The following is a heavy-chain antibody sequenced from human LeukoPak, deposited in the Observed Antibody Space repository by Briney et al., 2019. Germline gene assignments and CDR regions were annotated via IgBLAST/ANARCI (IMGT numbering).Heavy chain of an antibody. CDR3: ARPLLTDYYDSSGYSY. D-gene: IGHD3-22*01. J-gene: IGHJ4*02. CDR2: ISTSGST. CDR1: GGSISSANYY. V-gene: IGHV4-61*02. Sequence: SQTLSLTCTVSGGSISSANYYWSWFRRPAGKGLEWIGRISTSGSTHYNPSLKSRVTISVDTSRNQFSLKQTSVTAADTAVYYCARPLLTDYYDSSGYSYWGQGTLVTVSS.